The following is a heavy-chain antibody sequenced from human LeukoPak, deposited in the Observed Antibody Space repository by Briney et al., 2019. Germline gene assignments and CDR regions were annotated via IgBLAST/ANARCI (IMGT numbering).Heavy chain of an antibody. CDR1: GGSISSYY. CDR2: NSGST. Sequence: SSETLSLTCTVSGGSISSYYWSWIRQPPGKGLEWIGYNSGSTNYNPSLKSRVTISVDTSKNQFSLKLSSVTAADTAVYYCASSRSGWYGYFDYWDQGTLVTVSS. J-gene: IGHJ4*02. CDR3: ASSRSGWYGYFDY. V-gene: IGHV4-59*08. D-gene: IGHD6-19*01.